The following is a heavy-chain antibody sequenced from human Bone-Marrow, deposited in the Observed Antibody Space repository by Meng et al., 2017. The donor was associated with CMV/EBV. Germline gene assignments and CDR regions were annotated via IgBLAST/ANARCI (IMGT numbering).Heavy chain of an antibody. J-gene: IGHJ4*02. CDR2: INTANGAP. V-gene: IGHV1-18*01. D-gene: IGHD3-16*01. Sequence: ASVKVSCKGSGYYFNAFGISWMRQAPGQGLEWMGWINTANGAPRYAQRFQGRVTMTTDKSTATSYMELRSLTSDDTAVYYCARRRGVYHFLEGGGDAYFDYWGQGPPVTGSS. CDR3: ARRRGVYHFLEGGGDAYFDY. CDR1: GYYFNAFG.